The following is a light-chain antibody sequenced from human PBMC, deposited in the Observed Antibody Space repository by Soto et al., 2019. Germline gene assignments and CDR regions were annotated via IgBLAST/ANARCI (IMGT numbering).Light chain of an antibody. CDR2: GSS. CDR1: SSNIGAGYD. CDR3: QSFDSSLSGYV. V-gene: IGLV1-40*01. J-gene: IGLJ1*01. Sequence: QSVLTQPPSVSGAPGQRVTISCTGSSSNIGAGYDVHWYQQVPGTAPQLLIYGSSNRPSGVPDRFSGSKSGTSASLAITGLQAEDEADYYCQSFDSSLSGYVFGTGTKLTVL.